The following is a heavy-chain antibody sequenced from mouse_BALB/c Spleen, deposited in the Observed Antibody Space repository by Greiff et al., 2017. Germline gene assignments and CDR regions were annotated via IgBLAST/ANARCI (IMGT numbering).Heavy chain of an antibody. CDR2: ISDGGSYT. CDR1: GFTFSDYY. Sequence: EVKLMESGGGLVKPGGSLKLSCAASGFTFSDYYMYWVRQTPEKRLEWVATISDGGSYTYYPDSVKGRFTISRDNAKNNLYLQMSSLKSEDTAMYYCARGNDLDYWGQGTSVTVSS. D-gene: IGHD2-12*01. CDR3: ARGNDLDY. V-gene: IGHV5-4*02. J-gene: IGHJ4*01.